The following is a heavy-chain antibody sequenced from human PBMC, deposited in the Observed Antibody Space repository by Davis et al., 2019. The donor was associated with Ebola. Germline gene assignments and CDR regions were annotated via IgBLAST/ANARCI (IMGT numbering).Heavy chain of an antibody. CDR2: IHHTGST. CDR3: AREAADGNGMDY. D-gene: IGHD6-13*01. J-gene: IGHJ4*02. Sequence: SCTVSGGSISSSSFYWGWIRQPPGKGLEWIATIHHTGSTYYNPSLKSRVTISLDTSKNQFSLKLTSVGAADTAVYYCAREAADGNGMDYWGQGTLVTVSS. CDR1: GGSISSSSFY. V-gene: IGHV4-39*02.